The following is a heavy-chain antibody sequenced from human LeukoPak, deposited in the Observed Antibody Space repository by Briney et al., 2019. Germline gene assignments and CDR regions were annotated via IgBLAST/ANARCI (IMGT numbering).Heavy chain of an antibody. J-gene: IGHJ3*02. D-gene: IGHD3-3*02. CDR1: AGSITDYY. CDR2: VHYSGST. Sequence: SPSLSPTCPVSAGSITDYYWNWIRQPPGKGLEWIGYVHYSGSTNYNPSLKSRVTISVETSKNQFSLILSSVAAADAAVYYCAKDLLGGNTKRAFDIWGRGTMVTVSS. V-gene: IGHV4-59*01. CDR3: AKDLLGGNTKRAFDI.